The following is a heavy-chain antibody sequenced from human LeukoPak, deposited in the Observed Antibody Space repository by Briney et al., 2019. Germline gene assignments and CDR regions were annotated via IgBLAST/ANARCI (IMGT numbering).Heavy chain of an antibody. V-gene: IGHV3-21*04. CDR3: ARSRGLRYFDWLLYN. Sequence: GGSLRLSCEASGFTFNTYSMNWARQAPGKGLEWVSSIDSSGGYMFYADSVKGRFTISRDNAKNSLYLQMNSLRAEDTAVYYCARSRGLRYFDWLLYNWGQGTLVTVSS. J-gene: IGHJ4*02. CDR2: IDSSGGYM. D-gene: IGHD3-9*01. CDR1: GFTFNTYS.